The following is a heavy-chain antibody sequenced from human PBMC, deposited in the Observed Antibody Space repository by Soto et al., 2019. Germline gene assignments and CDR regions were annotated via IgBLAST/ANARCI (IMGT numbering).Heavy chain of an antibody. Sequence: PGGSLRLSCAASGFTFSSYGMHWFRQAPGKGLEWVAVIWYDGSNKFYADSVKGRFTISRDNSKNTLYLQMNSLRAEDTAVYYCARDLVGATTAYYFDYWGQGTQVTVSS. D-gene: IGHD1-26*01. CDR1: GFTFSSYG. V-gene: IGHV3-33*01. J-gene: IGHJ4*02. CDR2: IWYDGSNK. CDR3: ARDLVGATTAYYFDY.